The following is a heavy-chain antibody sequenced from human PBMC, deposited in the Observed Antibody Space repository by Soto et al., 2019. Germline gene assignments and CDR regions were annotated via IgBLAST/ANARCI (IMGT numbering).Heavy chain of an antibody. CDR2: ISAYNGNT. D-gene: IGHD2-15*01. Sequence: GAPVKVSCKASGYTFTSYGISWRRQAPGQGLEWMGWISAYNGNTNYAQKLQGRVTMTTDTSTSTAYMELRSLRSDDTAVYYCARDSHPYCSGGSCWAWSNWFDPWGQGTLVTVSS. J-gene: IGHJ5*02. CDR1: GYTFTSYG. V-gene: IGHV1-18*01. CDR3: ARDSHPYCSGGSCWAWSNWFDP.